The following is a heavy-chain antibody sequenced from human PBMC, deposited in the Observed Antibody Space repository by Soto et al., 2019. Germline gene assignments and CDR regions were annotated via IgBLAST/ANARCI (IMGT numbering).Heavy chain of an antibody. V-gene: IGHV1-69*06. CDR2: INPIFGTP. Sequence: SVKVSCKASGGTFSSYAISWVREAPGQGLEWMGGINPIFGTPHYAQKYQGRVTITADTFTNTAYMELTRLTSDDTAVYFCAREGRHFDYWGQGTLVTVS. CDR3: AREGRHFDY. J-gene: IGHJ4*02. CDR1: GGTFSSYA.